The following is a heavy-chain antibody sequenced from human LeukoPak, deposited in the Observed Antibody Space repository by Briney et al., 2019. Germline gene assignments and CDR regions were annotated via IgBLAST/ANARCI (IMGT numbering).Heavy chain of an antibody. Sequence: ASVKVSCKVSGYTLTELSMHWVRQAPGKGLEWMGGFDPEGGETIYAQKFQGRVTMTRDTSTSTVYMELSSLRSEDTAVYYCARGVRSDCYSCFDYWGQGTLVTVSS. CDR3: ARGVRSDCYSCFDY. V-gene: IGHV1-24*01. CDR1: GYTLTELS. J-gene: IGHJ4*02. D-gene: IGHD2-15*01. CDR2: FDPEGGET.